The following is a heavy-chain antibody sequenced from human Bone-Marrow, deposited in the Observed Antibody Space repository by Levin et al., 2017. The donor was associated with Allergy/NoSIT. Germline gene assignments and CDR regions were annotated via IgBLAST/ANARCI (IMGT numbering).Heavy chain of an antibody. CDR3: ARDLGMGEARFDY. D-gene: IGHD1-14*01. J-gene: IGHJ4*02. CDR1: GFTFSSYS. CDR2: ISSSSSYI. V-gene: IGHV3-21*01. Sequence: PGGSLRLSCAASGFTFSSYSMNWVRQAPGKGLEWVSSISSSSSYIYYADSVKGRFTISRDNAKNSLYLQMNSLRAEDTAVYYCARDLGMGEARFDYWGQGTLVTVSS.